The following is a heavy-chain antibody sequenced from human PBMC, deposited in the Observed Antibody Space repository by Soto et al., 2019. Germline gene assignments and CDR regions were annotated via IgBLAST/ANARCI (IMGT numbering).Heavy chain of an antibody. V-gene: IGHV4-59*08. CDR2: IYYSGSP. CDR1: SVSVNNYF. J-gene: IGHJ4*02. D-gene: IGHD6-19*01. Sequence: QVQLQESGPGLVKPSETLSLTCTVSSVSVNNYFWSWIRQPPGKGLEWIGYIYYSGSPNYNPSRTSRVXXSXDXXIHPFSLTLYSVTAADTAVYCCARHQGSGRPDFDYWGQGNLVTVSS. CDR3: ARHQGSGRPDFDY.